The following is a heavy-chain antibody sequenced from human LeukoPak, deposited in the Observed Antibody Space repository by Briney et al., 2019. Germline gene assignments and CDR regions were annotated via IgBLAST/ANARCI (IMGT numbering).Heavy chain of an antibody. Sequence: ASVKVSCKASGYTFTDYYMHWVRQAPGQGLEWMGWINPHSGGTNCAEKFQGRVTMTRDTSITTAYMELSSLRSDDTAMYYCATLRRSGWYIGDWGQGTLVTVSS. CDR1: GYTFTDYY. V-gene: IGHV1-2*02. D-gene: IGHD6-19*01. CDR2: INPHSGGT. CDR3: ATLRRSGWYIGD. J-gene: IGHJ4*02.